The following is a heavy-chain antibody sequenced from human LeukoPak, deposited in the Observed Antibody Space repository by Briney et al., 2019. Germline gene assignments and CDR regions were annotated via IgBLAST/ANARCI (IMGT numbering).Heavy chain of an antibody. Sequence: ASVKVSCKASGYTFTNYGINWVRQAPGQGLEWMGWISAYNGNTNYAQKLQGRVTMTTDTSTSTAYMELRSLRSDDTAVYYCARETYYYDSSGSDYWGQGTLVTVSS. D-gene: IGHD3-22*01. CDR1: GYTFTNYG. CDR3: ARETYYYDSSGSDY. J-gene: IGHJ4*02. CDR2: ISAYNGNT. V-gene: IGHV1-18*01.